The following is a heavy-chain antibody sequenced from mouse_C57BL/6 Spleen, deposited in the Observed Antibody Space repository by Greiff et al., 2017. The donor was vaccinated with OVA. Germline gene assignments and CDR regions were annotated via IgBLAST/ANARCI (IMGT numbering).Heavy chain of an antibody. V-gene: IGHV1-39*01. CDR2: INPNYGTT. CDR1: GYSFTDYN. J-gene: IGHJ1*03. Sequence: VHVKQSGPELVKPGASVKISCKASGYSFTDYNMNWVKQSNGKSLEWIGVINPNYGTTSYNQKFKGKATLTVDQSSSTAYMQLNSLTSEDSAVYYCARGGTTVVGYFDVWGTGTTVTVSS. D-gene: IGHD1-1*01. CDR3: ARGGTTVVGYFDV.